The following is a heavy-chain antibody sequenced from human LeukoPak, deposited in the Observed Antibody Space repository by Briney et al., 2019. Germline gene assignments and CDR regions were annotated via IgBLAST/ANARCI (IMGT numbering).Heavy chain of an antibody. CDR1: GYTFTSYG. J-gene: IGHJ4*02. V-gene: IGHV1-18*01. Sequence: ASVKVSCKASGYTFTSYGISWVRQAPGQGLEWMGWISAYNGNTNYAQNLQGRVTMTTDTSTSTAYMELSRLRSDDTAVYYCAQSSGWDSLKYWGQGTLVTVSS. CDR3: AQSSGWDSLKY. D-gene: IGHD6-19*01. CDR2: ISAYNGNT.